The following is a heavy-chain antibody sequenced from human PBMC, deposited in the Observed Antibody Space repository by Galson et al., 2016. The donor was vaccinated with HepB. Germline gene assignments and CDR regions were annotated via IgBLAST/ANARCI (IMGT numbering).Heavy chain of an antibody. Sequence: SLRLSCAASGFTFRNHAMSWVRQAPGKGLEWILGLTGRGDTTYYADSVTGRFTISRDNSKNTLHLKMSSLRVEDTAIYYCARDGGNPRWYFDLWGRGTLVVVSS. D-gene: IGHD4-23*01. CDR1: GFTFRNHA. V-gene: IGHV3-23*01. CDR2: LTGRGDTT. CDR3: ARDGGNPRWYFDL. J-gene: IGHJ2*01.